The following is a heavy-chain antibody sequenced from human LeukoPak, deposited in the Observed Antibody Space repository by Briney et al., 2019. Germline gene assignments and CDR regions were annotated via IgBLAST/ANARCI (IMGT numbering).Heavy chain of an antibody. CDR1: GYTFTSYG. CDR2: ISAYNDNT. V-gene: IGHV1-18*01. D-gene: IGHD4-11*01. CDR3: ARADDYINAFDI. Sequence: ASVKVSXKASGYTFTSYGISWVRQAPGQGLEWMGWISAYNDNTNYAQKLQGRVTMTTDTSTSTAYMELRSLRSDDTAVYYCARADDYINAFDIWGQGTMVTVSS. J-gene: IGHJ3*02.